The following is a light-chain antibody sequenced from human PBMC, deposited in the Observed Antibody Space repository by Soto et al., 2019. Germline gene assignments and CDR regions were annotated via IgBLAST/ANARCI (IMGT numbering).Light chain of an antibody. CDR2: GAS. CDR3: QHYGSSLT. V-gene: IGKV3-20*01. Sequence: EIVLTQSPGTLSLSPGESATLSCRASQSVSSSYLAWYQQKPGQAPGLLIYGASSRATGIPDRFSGSGSGTDFTLTISRMAPEDFAVYYCQHYGSSLTFRQGTRLEI. CDR1: QSVSSSY. J-gene: IGKJ5*01.